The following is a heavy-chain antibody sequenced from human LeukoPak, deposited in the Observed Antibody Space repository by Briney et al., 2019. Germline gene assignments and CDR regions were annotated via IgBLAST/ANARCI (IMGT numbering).Heavy chain of an antibody. CDR3: ARLEWGSAGSGSFDY. J-gene: IGHJ4*02. CDR2: IYYRGNT. Sequence: PSETLSLTCTVSGGSISSSSYYWGWIRQPPGKGLEWIGSIYYRGNTYYNPSLKSRITISVDTSKNQFSLILSSVTAADTAVYYCARLEWGSAGSGSFDYWGQGTLVTVSS. D-gene: IGHD6-25*01. V-gene: IGHV4-39*01. CDR1: GGSISSSSYY.